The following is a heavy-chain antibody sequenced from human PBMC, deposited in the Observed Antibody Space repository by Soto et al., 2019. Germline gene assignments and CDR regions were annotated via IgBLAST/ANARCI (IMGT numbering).Heavy chain of an antibody. V-gene: IGHV5-51*01. CDR2: IYPGDSDT. J-gene: IGHJ6*02. D-gene: IGHD2-15*01. CDR3: ARLDCSGGSCYSSYYYGMDV. Sequence: GESLKISCKGSGYSFTIYWIGWVRQMPGKGLEWMGIIYPGDSDTRCSPSFQGQVTISADKSISTAYLQWSSLKASDTAMYYCARLDCSGGSCYSSYYYGMDVWGQGTTVTVSS. CDR1: GYSFTIYW.